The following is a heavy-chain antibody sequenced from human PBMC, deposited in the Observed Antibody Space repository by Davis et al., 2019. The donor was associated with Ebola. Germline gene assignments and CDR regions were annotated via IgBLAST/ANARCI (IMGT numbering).Heavy chain of an antibody. J-gene: IGHJ6*04. CDR3: ARLSYYYYYGMDV. CDR2: ITTRSDII. CDR1: GFTFRGYS. V-gene: IGHV3-21*05. Sequence: GESLKISCVASGFTFRGYSMNWVRQAPGKGLEWISYITTRSDIIYYADSVKGRFTVSRDNAKNSLYLQMNSLRAEDTAVYYCARLSYYYYYGMDVWGKGTTVTVSS.